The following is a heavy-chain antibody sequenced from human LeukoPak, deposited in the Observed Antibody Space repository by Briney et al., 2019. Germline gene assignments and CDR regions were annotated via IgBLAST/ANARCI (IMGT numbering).Heavy chain of an antibody. J-gene: IGHJ2*01. Sequence: SVTVSCKASGGTFSSYAISWVRQAPGQGLEWMGWILPILGIANYAQKFQGRVTITADKSTSTAYMELSSLRSEDTAVYYCARGLTMVRVVPPWYFDLWGRGTLVTVSS. V-gene: IGHV1-69*10. CDR1: GGTFSSYA. CDR3: ARGLTMVRVVPPWYFDL. CDR2: ILPILGIA. D-gene: IGHD3-10*01.